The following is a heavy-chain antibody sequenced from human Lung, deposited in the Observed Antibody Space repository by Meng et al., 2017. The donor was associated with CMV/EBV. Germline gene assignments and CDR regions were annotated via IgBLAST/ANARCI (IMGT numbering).Heavy chain of an antibody. Sequence: SGPTLVXPRQTLTLPCTFPGFSLSTSGMRVSWIRQPPGQALECLARIVRDDDKFYNTSLKTRLTVSKDTSANQVVVTMTNMDPVDTATYYCARCQIGYVGAIDIWGPGXMVTVSS. CDR2: IVRDDDK. CDR1: GFSLSTSGMR. D-gene: IGHD5-12*01. V-gene: IGHV2-70D*14. J-gene: IGHJ3*02. CDR3: ARCQIGYVGAIDI.